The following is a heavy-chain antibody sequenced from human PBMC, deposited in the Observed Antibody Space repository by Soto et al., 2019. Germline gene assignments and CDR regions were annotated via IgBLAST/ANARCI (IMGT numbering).Heavy chain of an antibody. Sequence: PVEVSCKASGGTFSSYAISWVRQAPGQGLEWMGGIIPISGTANYAQKFQGRVTITADESTSTAYMELSSLRSEDTAVYYCARDPPPDYYDSSGYASDAFDIWGQGTMVTVSS. CDR3: ARDPPPDYYDSSGYASDAFDI. V-gene: IGHV1-69*13. J-gene: IGHJ3*02. CDR1: GGTFSSYA. CDR2: IIPISGTA. D-gene: IGHD3-22*01.